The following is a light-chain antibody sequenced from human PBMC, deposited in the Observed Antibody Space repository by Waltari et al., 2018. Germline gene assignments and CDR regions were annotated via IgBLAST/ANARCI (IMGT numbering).Light chain of an antibody. CDR2: GAS. CDR1: QSVGRT. V-gene: IGKV3-20*01. Sequence: ESVLTPSPTTLTLPRGEGAMLSCRASQSVGRTLAWYQQKPGQAPRLLIYGASNTATGIPNRFRGSGSGTDYSLTISRLGPEDFSVYDCQHYVRLAVTFGEGTRVEI. CDR3: QHYVRLAVT. J-gene: IGKJ1*01.